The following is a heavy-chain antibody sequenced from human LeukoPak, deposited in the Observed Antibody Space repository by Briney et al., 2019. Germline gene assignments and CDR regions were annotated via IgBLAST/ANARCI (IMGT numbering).Heavy chain of an antibody. J-gene: IGHJ6*03. CDR1: GGSISSYY. CDR2: IYYSGST. D-gene: IGHD4-11*01. CDR3: ARGGSTAEHDYSNYYYYYYMDV. V-gene: IGHV4-59*01. Sequence: PSETLSLTCTVSGGSISSYYWSWIRQPPGKGLEWIGYIYYSGSTNYNPSLKSRVTISVDTSRNQFSLKLSSVTAADTAVYYCARGGSTAEHDYSNYYYYYYMDVWGKGTTVTVSS.